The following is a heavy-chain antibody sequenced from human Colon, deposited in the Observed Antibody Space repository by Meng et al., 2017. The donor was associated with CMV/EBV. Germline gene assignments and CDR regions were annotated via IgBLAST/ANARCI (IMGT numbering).Heavy chain of an antibody. CDR3: ALRGLAAGTFQH. Sequence: QVQLQESGPGLVKPSETQSLTCAVSGGSMSSNCWSWIRQPPGKGLEWIGYVCYNGITDYNPSLKSRVTISGETSKNQFSLQVSSVTAADTAMYYCALRGLAAGTFQHWGQGALVTVSS. D-gene: IGHD6-13*01. V-gene: IGHV4-59*01. CDR2: VCYNGIT. J-gene: IGHJ1*01. CDR1: GGSMSSNC.